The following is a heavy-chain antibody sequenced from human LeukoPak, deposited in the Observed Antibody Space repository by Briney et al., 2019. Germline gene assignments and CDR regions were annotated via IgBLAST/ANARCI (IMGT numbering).Heavy chain of an antibody. CDR1: GYTFTGYY. J-gene: IGHJ4*02. V-gene: IGHV1-2*02. Sequence: ASVKVSCKASGYTFTGYYMHWVRQAPGQGLEWMGWINPNSGGTNYAQKFQGRVTLTRDTSITTAYMDLSSLTSDDTALYYCARALTRYSTAWYGYWGQGTLVTVSS. CDR2: INPNSGGT. CDR3: ARALTRYSTAWYGY. D-gene: IGHD6-19*01.